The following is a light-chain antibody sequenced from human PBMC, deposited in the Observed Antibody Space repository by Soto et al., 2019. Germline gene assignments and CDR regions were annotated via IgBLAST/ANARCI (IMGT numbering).Light chain of an antibody. CDR3: SSYASSTTFV. Sequence: QSLLTQPASVSGCPGQSISISCTGASSDVGGYSYVSWYQQHPGRAPKLMIYDVSNRPSGISNRFSASKSGNTASLTISGLQAEDEAEYYCSSYASSTTFVSGTGTKVTVL. CDR1: SSDVGGYSY. V-gene: IGLV2-14*03. J-gene: IGLJ1*01. CDR2: DVS.